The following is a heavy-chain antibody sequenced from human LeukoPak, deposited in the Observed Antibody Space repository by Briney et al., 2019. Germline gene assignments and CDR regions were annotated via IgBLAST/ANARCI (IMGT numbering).Heavy chain of an antibody. Sequence: SETLSLTCTVSGVSISSGDYYWRWIRQPPGKGLEWIVYIYYSGSTYYNPSLKSRVTISVDTSKNQFSLKLSSVTAADTAVYCCARVDVVMGAFDIWGQGTMVTVSS. D-gene: IGHD2-15*01. CDR1: GVSISSGDYY. CDR3: ARVDVVMGAFDI. CDR2: IYYSGST. V-gene: IGHV4-30-4*01. J-gene: IGHJ3*02.